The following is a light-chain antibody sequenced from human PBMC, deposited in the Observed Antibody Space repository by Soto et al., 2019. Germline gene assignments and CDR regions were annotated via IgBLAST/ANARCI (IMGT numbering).Light chain of an antibody. CDR3: QQYNSYPT. J-gene: IGKJ1*01. V-gene: IGKV1-5*03. CDR1: QSISSG. Sequence: DIRMTQSPSTLFASVGDRVTITCRASQSISSGLAWYQQKPGKAPKLLSYKAYSLESVVPSRFSGSVSGTEFTLTISSLQPDYFATYYCQQYNSYPTFGQGTKVEIK. CDR2: KAY.